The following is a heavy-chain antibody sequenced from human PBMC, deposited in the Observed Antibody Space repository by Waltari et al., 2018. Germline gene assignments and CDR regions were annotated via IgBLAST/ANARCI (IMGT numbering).Heavy chain of an antibody. CDR1: GFSCSYYG. V-gene: IGHV3-30*03. J-gene: IGHJ6*03. CDR3: ATTGYTYGYNYFYMDA. CDR2: MSYDGNSK. D-gene: IGHD5-18*01. Sequence: QVQLAEAGGGGVQPGRPLRRSCAASGFSCSYYGMLWVRQAPGKGLEWVAFMSYDGNSKYYGDSVKGRFTITRDNSKNKLYLQMNSLRAEDTAVYYCATTGYTYGYNYFYMDAWGKGTTVTVSS.